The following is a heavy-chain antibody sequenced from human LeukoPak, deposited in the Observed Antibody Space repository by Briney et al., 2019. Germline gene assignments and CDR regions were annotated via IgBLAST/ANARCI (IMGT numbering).Heavy chain of an antibody. J-gene: IGHJ4*02. D-gene: IGHD1-26*01. CDR1: GFIFSNSG. V-gene: IGHV3-33*06. Sequence: GGSLRLSCTVSGFIFSNSGMHWVRRAPGKGLEWVAVVWFDGSKTHYADSVRGRFTISRDNSKNTLYVQMNSLRDEDTAVYYCAKDQRWESPHYLDSWGQGTLVTVSS. CDR3: AKDQRWESPHYLDS. CDR2: VWFDGSKT.